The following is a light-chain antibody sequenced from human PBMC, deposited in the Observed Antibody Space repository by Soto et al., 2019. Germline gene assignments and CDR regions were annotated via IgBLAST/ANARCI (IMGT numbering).Light chain of an antibody. V-gene: IGLV2-14*01. CDR1: SSDVGGYNY. CDR2: EVS. Sequence: QSDLTQPASVSGSPGQSITISCTGTSSDVGGYNYVSWYQHHPGKAPKLMLYEVSDRPSGISNRFSGSKSGNTASLTISGLQAEDEADYYCSSYTTTTTYVFGTGTKLTVL. CDR3: SSYTTTTTYV. J-gene: IGLJ1*01.